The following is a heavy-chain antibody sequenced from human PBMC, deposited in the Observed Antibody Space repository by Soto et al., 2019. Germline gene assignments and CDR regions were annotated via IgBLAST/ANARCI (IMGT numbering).Heavy chain of an antibody. J-gene: IGHJ4*02. CDR2: IYYSGST. CDR3: ARQKKGYYDFWSGSLSGPEQLIKIDY. Sequence: QLQLQESGPGLVKPSETLSLTCTVSGGSISSSSYYWGWIRQPPGKGLEWIGSIYYSGSTYYNPSLKSRVTISVDTSKNQFSLKLSSVTAADTAVYYCARQKKGYYDFWSGSLSGPEQLIKIDYWGQGTLVTVSS. D-gene: IGHD3-3*01. V-gene: IGHV4-39*01. CDR1: GGSISSSSYY.